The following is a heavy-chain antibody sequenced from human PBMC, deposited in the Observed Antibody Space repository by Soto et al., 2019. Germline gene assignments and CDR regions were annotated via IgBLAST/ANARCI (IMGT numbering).Heavy chain of an antibody. CDR2: IGGSGGNT. CDR3: ARVASDCISSLDN. CDR1: GFIFNAYA. Sequence: EVQLLESGGGILQPGGSLRLSCAASGFIFNAYAMTWVRQAPGKGLEWVSAIGGSGGNTYYAASVKGRFTISRDNPRDTVDLQMNSLRDEDTAVYYCARVASDCISSLDNWGQGILVTVSS. J-gene: IGHJ4*02. V-gene: IGHV3-23*01. D-gene: IGHD2-21*02.